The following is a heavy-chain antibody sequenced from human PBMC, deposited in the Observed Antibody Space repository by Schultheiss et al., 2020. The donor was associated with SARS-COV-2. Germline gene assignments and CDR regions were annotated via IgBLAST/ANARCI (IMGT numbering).Heavy chain of an antibody. V-gene: IGHV3-43*01. CDR3: ARDFQYYYGSGSYYHY. J-gene: IGHJ4*02. CDR1: GFTFDDYT. D-gene: IGHD3-10*01. CDR2: ISWDGGST. Sequence: VGSLRLSCAASGFTFDDYTMHWVRQAPGKGLEWVSLISWDGGSTYYADSVKGRFTISRDNSKNTLYLQMNSLRAEDTAVYYCARDFQYYYGSGSYYHYWGQGILVTVSS.